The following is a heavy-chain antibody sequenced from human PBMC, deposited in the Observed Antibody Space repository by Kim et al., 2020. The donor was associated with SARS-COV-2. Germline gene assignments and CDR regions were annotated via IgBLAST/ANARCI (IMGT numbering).Heavy chain of an antibody. CDR3: ARVYYYDSSGYYGPGDYYYYGMDV. Sequence: ASVKVSCKASGYTFTSYAMNWVRQAPGQGLEWMGWINTNTGNPTYAQGFTVRFVFSLDTSVSTAYLQISSLKAEDTAVYYCARVYYYDSSGYYGPGDYYYYGMDVWGQGTTVTVSS. CDR2: INTNTGNP. CDR1: GYTFTSYA. D-gene: IGHD3-22*01. V-gene: IGHV7-4-1*02. J-gene: IGHJ6*02.